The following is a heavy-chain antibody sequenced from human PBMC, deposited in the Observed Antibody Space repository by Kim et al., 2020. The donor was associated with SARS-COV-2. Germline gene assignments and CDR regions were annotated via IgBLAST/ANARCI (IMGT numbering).Heavy chain of an antibody. V-gene: IGHV3-9*01. J-gene: IGHJ4*02. CDR2: ISWDSGSI. CDR3: AKDMRDSGGGSCSDY. CDR1: GFTFDDYA. Sequence: GGSLRLSCAASGFTFDDYAMHWVRQAPGKGLEWVSGISWDSGSIGYADSVKGRFTISRDNAKNSLYLQMNSLRAEDTALYYCAKDMRDSGGGSCSDYWGPGTLVTVS. D-gene: IGHD2-15*01.